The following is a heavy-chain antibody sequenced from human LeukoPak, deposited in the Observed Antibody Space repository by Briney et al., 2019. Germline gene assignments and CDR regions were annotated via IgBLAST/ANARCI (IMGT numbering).Heavy chain of an antibody. CDR3: TSSFLGYCSGGSCYPNY. J-gene: IGHJ4*02. CDR2: INHSGST. Sequence: KPSETLSLTCAVFGGSFSGYYWSWIRQPPGKGLEWIGEINHSGSTNYNPSLKSRVTISADTSKNHFSLKVRSVTAADTAVYYCTSSFLGYCSGGSCYPNYWGQGTLVTVSS. D-gene: IGHD2-15*01. CDR1: GGSFSGYY. V-gene: IGHV4-34*01.